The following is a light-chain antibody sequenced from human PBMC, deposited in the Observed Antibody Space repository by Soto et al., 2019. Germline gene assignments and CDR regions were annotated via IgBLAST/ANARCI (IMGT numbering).Light chain of an antibody. CDR2: ATS. J-gene: IGKJ2*01. CDR1: QNIATQF. CDR3: QQYSSSSGYT. Sequence: VLTQSPGTLSLSPGERATLSCRASQNIATQFFTWYQQRPGQAPRVLIYATSTLPTGIPDRFSGSGSGTDFTLTISRLEPEDFAVYYCQQYSSSSGYTFGQGTKLEIK. V-gene: IGKV3-20*01.